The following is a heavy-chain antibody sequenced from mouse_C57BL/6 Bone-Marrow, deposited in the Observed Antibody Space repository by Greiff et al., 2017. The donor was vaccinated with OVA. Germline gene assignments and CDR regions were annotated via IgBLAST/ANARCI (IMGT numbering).Heavy chain of an antibody. CDR3: AKPGYYDPAWFAY. Sequence: QVQLKESGPGLVQPSQSLSITCTVSGFSLTSYGVHWVRQSPGKGLEWLGVIWRGGSTDYNAAFMSRLSITKDNSKSQVFFKMNSLQADDTAIYYCAKPGYYDPAWFAYWGQGTLVTVSA. V-gene: IGHV2-5*01. CDR2: IWRGGST. J-gene: IGHJ3*01. D-gene: IGHD1-1*01. CDR1: GFSLTSYG.